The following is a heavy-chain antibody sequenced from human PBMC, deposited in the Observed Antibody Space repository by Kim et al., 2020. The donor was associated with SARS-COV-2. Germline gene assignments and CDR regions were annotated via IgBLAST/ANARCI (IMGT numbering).Heavy chain of an antibody. CDR3: AREWVEYSSNYFDY. CDR1: GGSISSSSYY. V-gene: IGHV4-39*02. D-gene: IGHD6-6*01. J-gene: IGHJ4*02. CDR2: IYYSGST. Sequence: SETLSLTCTVSGGSISSSSYYWGWIRQPPGKGLEWIGSIYYSGSTYYNPSLKSRVTISVDTSKNQFSLKLSSVTAADTAVYYCAREWVEYSSNYFDYWGQGTLVTVSS.